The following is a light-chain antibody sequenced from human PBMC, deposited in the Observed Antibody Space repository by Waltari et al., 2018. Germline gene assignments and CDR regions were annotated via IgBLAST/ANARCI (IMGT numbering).Light chain of an antibody. V-gene: IGLV2-14*03. CDR1: SSDVGDYNY. CDR2: DVS. Sequence: QSALTQPASVSGSPGQSITISCTGSSSDVGDYNYVPWYQQHPGKAPKLMIFDVSTRPSGVSNRFSGSKSGNTASLTISGLQAEDEADYYCSSYISSSTLELFGGGTSLTVL. CDR3: SSYISSSTLEL. J-gene: IGLJ2*01.